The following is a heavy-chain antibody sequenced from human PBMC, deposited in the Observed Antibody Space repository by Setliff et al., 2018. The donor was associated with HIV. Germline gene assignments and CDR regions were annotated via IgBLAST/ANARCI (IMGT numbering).Heavy chain of an antibody. D-gene: IGHD6-6*01. CDR2: ISSYNGNT. CDR3: ARGLYSSSSRGAFDI. Sequence: ASVKVSCKVSGYTLTEVSMHWVRQAPKKGLEWMGWISSYNGNTDYAQKLQGRVTMTTHTSTTTAYMELRSLRSDDTAVYYCARGLYSSSSRGAFDIWGQGTMVTVS. V-gene: IGHV1-18*01. CDR1: GYTLTEVS. J-gene: IGHJ3*02.